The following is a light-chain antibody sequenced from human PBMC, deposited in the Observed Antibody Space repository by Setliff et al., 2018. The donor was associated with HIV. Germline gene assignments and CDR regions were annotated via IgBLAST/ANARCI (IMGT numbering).Light chain of an antibody. Sequence: QSVLTQPASVSGSPGQSVTISCTGTSSDVGAYNYVSWYQQYPGKAPKLMIYDVSERPSGVPDRFSGSKSGNTASLTISGLQAEDEADYYCCSYAGSYTYVFGTGTKV. CDR2: DVS. V-gene: IGLV2-11*01. J-gene: IGLJ1*01. CDR1: SSDVGAYNY. CDR3: CSYAGSYTYV.